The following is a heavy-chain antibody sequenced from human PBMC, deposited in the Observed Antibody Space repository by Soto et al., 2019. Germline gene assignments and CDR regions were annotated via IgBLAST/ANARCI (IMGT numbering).Heavy chain of an antibody. V-gene: IGHV4-61*08. CDR3: ARVSLLKGCSSTSCWKGTDYYYYGMDV. Sequence: PSETLSLTCTVSGGSISSGGYYWSWIRQHPGKGLEWIGYIYYSGSTNYKPSLKSRVTISVDTSKSQFSLKLSSVTAADTAVYYCARVSLLKGCSSTSCWKGTDYYYYGMDVWGQGTTVTVSS. CDR2: IYYSGST. CDR1: GGSISSGGYY. J-gene: IGHJ6*02. D-gene: IGHD2-2*01.